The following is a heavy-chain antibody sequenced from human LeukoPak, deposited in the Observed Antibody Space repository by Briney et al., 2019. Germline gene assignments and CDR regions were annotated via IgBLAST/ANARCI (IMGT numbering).Heavy chain of an antibody. J-gene: IGHJ3*01. Sequence: GGSLRLSCAASGFTFSSYEMNWVRQAPGKGLEWVSYISSGGSTVYYADSVKGRFTISRDNAKNSLYLQMNSLRAEDTAVYYCARVIIVGATGVWGQGTMVTVSS. D-gene: IGHD1-26*01. CDR2: ISSGGSTV. V-gene: IGHV3-48*03. CDR3: ARVIIVGATGV. CDR1: GFTFSSYE.